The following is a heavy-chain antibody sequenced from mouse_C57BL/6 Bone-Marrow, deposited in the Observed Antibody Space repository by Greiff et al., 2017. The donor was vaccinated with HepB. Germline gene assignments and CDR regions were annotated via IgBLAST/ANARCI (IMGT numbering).Heavy chain of an antibody. CDR2: IWSGGST. CDR1: GFSLTSYG. CDR3: ARNKWDYSNYVFAY. V-gene: IGHV2-2*01. J-gene: IGHJ3*01. D-gene: IGHD2-5*01. Sequence: VKLVESGPGLVQPSQSLSITCTVSGFSLTSYGVHWVRQSPGKGLEWLGVIWSGGSTDYNAAFISRLSISKDNSKSQVFFKMNSLQADDTAIYYCARNKWDYSNYVFAYWGQGTLVTVSA.